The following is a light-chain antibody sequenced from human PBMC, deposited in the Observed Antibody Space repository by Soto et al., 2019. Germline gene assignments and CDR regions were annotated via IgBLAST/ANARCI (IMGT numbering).Light chain of an antibody. V-gene: IGLV2-14*01. CDR2: EVS. CDR1: SSDVGGYHY. CDR3: TSYTSSDTLLYV. Sequence: QSALTQPASVSGSPGQSITISCTGTSSDVGGYHYVSWYQQHPGKAPKLLIYEVSHRPSGVSNRFSGSKSGNTASLTISGLHAEDEADYYCTSYTSSDTLLYVFGTGTKVTVL. J-gene: IGLJ1*01.